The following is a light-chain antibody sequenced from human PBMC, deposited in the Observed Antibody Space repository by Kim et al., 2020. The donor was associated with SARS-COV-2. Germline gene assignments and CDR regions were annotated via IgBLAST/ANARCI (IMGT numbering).Light chain of an antibody. J-gene: IGKJ1*01. CDR2: VTS. CDR3: QQDNSFPWT. V-gene: IGKV1-12*01. CDR1: ERLTGW. Sequence: DIQLTQSPSSVSASVGDRVTITCRASERLTGWLAWYQQKPGKAPKLLIYVTSRLQSGVPSRFSGSGSGTDFTLTINSLQPEDFATYFCQQDNSFPWTFGQGTKVDIK.